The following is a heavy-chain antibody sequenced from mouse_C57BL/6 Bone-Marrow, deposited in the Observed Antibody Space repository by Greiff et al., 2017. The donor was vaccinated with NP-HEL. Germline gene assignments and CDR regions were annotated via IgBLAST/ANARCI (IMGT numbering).Heavy chain of an antibody. Sequence: QVQLQQPGAELVKPGASVKMSCKASGYTFTSYWINWVKQRPGQGLEWIGVIYPGSGSTNYNEKFKSKATLTVDTSSSTAYMQLSSLTSEDSAVYYCARRRGYSFAYWGQGTLVTVSA. CDR1: GYTFTSYW. D-gene: IGHD2-3*01. CDR2: IYPGSGST. V-gene: IGHV1-55*01. J-gene: IGHJ3*01. CDR3: ARRRGYSFAY.